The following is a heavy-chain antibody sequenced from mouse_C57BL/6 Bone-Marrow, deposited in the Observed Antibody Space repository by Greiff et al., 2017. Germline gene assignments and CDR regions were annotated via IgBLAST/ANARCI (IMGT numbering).Heavy chain of an antibody. CDR3: ARLYWYFDV. CDR1: GFTFSSYG. Sequence: EVKLVESGGDLVKPGGSLKLSCAASGFTFSSYGMSWVRQTPDKRLEWVATISSGGSYTYYPDSVKGRFTISRDNAKNTLYLQMSSLKSEDTAMYYCARLYWYFDVWGTGTTVTVSS. CDR2: ISSGGSYT. V-gene: IGHV5-6*01. J-gene: IGHJ1*03.